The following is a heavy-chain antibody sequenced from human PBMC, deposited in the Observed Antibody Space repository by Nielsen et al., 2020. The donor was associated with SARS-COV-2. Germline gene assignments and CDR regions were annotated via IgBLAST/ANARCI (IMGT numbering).Heavy chain of an antibody. V-gene: IGHV3-15*01. CDR2: IKSKTDGGTT. CDR1: GFTFRNAW. J-gene: IGHJ4*02. CDR3: TTDRAVRVGYCSSTSCYPLDY. D-gene: IGHD2-2*01. Sequence: SLRLSCSASGFTFRNAWLSCVRQALGQLLDLFGRIKSKTDGGTTDYAAPVKGRFTISRDDSKNTLYLQMNSLKTEDTAVYYCTTDRAVRVGYCSSTSCYPLDYWGQGTLVTVSS.